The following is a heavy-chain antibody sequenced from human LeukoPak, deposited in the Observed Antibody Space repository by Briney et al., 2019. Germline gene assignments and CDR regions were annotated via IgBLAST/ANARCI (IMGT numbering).Heavy chain of an antibody. CDR2: ISSNGVNT. CDR3: VKSHTNSWYSIDN. D-gene: IGHD6-13*01. J-gene: IGHJ4*02. CDR1: GFTFSVYA. V-gene: IGHV3-64D*06. Sequence: PGGSLRLSCSASGFTFSVYAMHWVRQAPGKGLEYVSAISSNGVNTYYADSVKGRFTISRDNSKNTLFLQMGSLRAEDTAVYYCVKSHTNSWYSIDNWGQGSLVTVSS.